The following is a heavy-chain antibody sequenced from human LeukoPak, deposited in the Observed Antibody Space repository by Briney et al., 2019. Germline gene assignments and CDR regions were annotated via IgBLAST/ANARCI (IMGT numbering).Heavy chain of an antibody. CDR1: GITLSNYG. D-gene: IGHD3-22*01. V-gene: IGHV3-23*01. Sequence: PGGSLRLSCAVSGITLSNYGMSWVRQAPGKGLEWVSGISGSGGNTYYADSVKGRFTICRDNSKNTLYLQMNCLRAGDTAVYFCAKRGVVIRVILVGFHKEAYYFDSWGQGALVTVSS. CDR3: AKRGVVIRVILVGFHKEAYYFDS. CDR2: ISGSGGNT. J-gene: IGHJ4*02.